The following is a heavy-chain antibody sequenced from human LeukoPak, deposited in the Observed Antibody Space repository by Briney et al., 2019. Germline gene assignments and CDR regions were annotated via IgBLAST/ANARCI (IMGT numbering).Heavy chain of an antibody. CDR1: GYTFTCYY. V-gene: IGHV1-2*06. D-gene: IGHD2-2*01. CDR2: INPNSGGT. CDR3: ARAGFTIVVPGAIYFDGFDI. Sequence: ASVKVSCKASGYTFTCYYMHWVRQAPGQGLEWMGRINPNSGGTNYAQKFQGRVTMTRDTSISTVYMELSRLRSDDTAVYYCARAGFTIVVPGAIYFDGFDIWGQGTTVTVSS. J-gene: IGHJ3*02.